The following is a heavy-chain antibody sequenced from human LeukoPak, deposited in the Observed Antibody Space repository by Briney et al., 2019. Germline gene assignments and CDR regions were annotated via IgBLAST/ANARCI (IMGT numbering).Heavy chain of an antibody. D-gene: IGHD4-17*01. V-gene: IGHV3-30-3*01. CDR3: ARDFYGDYALGYFQH. CDR2: ISYDGSNK. J-gene: IGHJ1*01. Sequence: GGSLRLSCAASGFTFSSYAMHWVRQAPGKGLEWVAVISYDGSNKYYADSVKGRFTISRDNSKNTLYLQMNSLRAEDTAVYYCARDFYGDYALGYFQHWGQGTLVTVSS. CDR1: GFTFSSYA.